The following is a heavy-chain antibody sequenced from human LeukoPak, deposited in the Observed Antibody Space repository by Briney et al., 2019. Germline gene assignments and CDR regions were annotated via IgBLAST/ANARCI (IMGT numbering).Heavy chain of an antibody. Sequence: AGGSLRLSCAASGFTFSAFGMHCVRQAPDKGLECVTFIPYDGSDKYYADSVKGRLTISRHNSKNTLYLQMNNMKTEDTAVYYCAREALEWSPPDIWGQGTTVTVSS. CDR3: AREALEWSPPDI. CDR2: IPYDGSDK. J-gene: IGHJ3*02. D-gene: IGHD3-3*01. V-gene: IGHV3-30*19. CDR1: GFTFSAFG.